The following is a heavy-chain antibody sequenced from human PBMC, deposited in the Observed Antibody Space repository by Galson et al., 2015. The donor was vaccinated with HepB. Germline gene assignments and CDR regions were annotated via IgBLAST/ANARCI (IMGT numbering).Heavy chain of an antibody. CDR2: ISWDDTTT. Sequence: SLRLSCAASGFTFDDYTMHWVRQAPGKGLEWVSLISWDDTTTYYADSVKGRFAISRDNSKNSLYLQMNSLRTEDTALYYCAKDNMVRGVSFLFDPWGQGTLVTVSS. V-gene: IGHV3-43*01. CDR1: GFTFDDYT. D-gene: IGHD3-10*01. CDR3: AKDNMVRGVSFLFDP. J-gene: IGHJ5*02.